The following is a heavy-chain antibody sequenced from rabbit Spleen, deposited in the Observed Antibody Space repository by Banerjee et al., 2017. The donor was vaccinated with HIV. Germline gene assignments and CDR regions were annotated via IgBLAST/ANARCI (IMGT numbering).Heavy chain of an antibody. CDR3: AGRGSAYGYAYGL. CDR2: INTITGKT. Sequence: QEQLEESGGGLVKPEGSLTLTCKASGFSFSDRDVMCWVRQAPGKGLEWIGCINTITGKTVYTTWAKGRFTISKTSSTTVTLQMTSLTVADTATYFCAGRGSAYGYAYGLWGPGTLVTVS. CDR1: GFSFSDRDV. J-gene: IGHJ4*01. D-gene: IGHD6-1*01. V-gene: IGHV1S45*01.